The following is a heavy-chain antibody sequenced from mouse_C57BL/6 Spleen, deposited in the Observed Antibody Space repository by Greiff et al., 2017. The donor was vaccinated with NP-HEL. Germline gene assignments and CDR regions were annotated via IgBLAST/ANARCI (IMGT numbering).Heavy chain of an antibody. Sequence: EVKLVESGGGLVKPGGSLKLSCAASGFTFSDYGMHWVRQAPEKGLEWVAYISSGSSTIYYADTVKGRFTISRDNAKNTLFLQMTSLRSEDTAMYYCAITTVVATDWYFDVWGTGTTVTVSS. CDR3: AITTVVATDWYFDV. CDR2: ISSGSSTI. J-gene: IGHJ1*03. CDR1: GFTFSDYG. D-gene: IGHD1-1*01. V-gene: IGHV5-17*01.